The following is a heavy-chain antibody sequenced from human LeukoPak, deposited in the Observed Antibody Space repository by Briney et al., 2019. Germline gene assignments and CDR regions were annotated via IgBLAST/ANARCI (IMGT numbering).Heavy chain of an antibody. D-gene: IGHD3-22*01. V-gene: IGHV3-53*01. CDR2: IYTGDVT. CDR3: ARERDYDTYIDY. J-gene: IGHJ4*02. CDR1: GFRVSSNH. Sequence: GGSLRLSCAVSGFRVSSNHMTWVRQAPGKGLEWVSLIYTGDVTYYADSVKGRFTISTDNSKNILYLQMGSLTAEDTALYYCARERDYDTYIDYWGPGTLVTVSS.